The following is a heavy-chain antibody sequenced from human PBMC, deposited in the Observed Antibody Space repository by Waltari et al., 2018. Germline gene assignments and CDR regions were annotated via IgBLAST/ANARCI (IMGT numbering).Heavy chain of an antibody. V-gene: IGHV3-48*04. CDR3: ARDSIAAAGTDVDY. CDR1: GFTFSSYS. D-gene: IGHD6-13*01. J-gene: IGHJ4*02. CDR2: ISSSSSTI. Sequence: EVQLVESGGGLVQPGGSLRLSCAASGFTFSSYSMNWVRQAPGKGLEWVSYISSSSSTIYDADSVKGRFTISRDNAKNSLYLQMNSLRAEDTAVYYCARDSIAAAGTDVDYWGQGTLVTVSS.